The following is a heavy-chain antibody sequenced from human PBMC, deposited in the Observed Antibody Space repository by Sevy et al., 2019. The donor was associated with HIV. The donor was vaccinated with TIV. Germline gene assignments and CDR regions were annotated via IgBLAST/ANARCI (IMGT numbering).Heavy chain of an antibody. CDR3: AGRGGGDFWSGSVRGPWAGGPLFDY. D-gene: IGHD3-3*01. CDR2: ISHTSESS. J-gene: IGHJ4*02. V-gene: IGHV3-23*01. Sequence: GGSLRLSCAASGFTLSSYVMSWVRHSPGKGLEWVSTISHTSESSNYADSVKGRFTISRDNSKNTLYLQMNSLRVEDTAVYYGAGRGGGDFWSGSVRGPWAGGPLFDYWGQGTLVTVSS. CDR1: GFTLSSYV.